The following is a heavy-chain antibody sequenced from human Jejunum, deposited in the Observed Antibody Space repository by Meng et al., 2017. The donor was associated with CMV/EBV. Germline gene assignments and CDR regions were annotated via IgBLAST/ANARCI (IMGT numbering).Heavy chain of an antibody. V-gene: IGHV3-66*01. D-gene: IGHD5-18*01. CDR3: AREGTTLVTYDY. CDR2: IYGGGST. J-gene: IGHJ4*02. CDR1: GFTVSNSY. Sequence: EVQWGVSGGGLRQPGGSLRLSWAAPGFTVSNSYMSWVRQAPGKGLEWVSVIYGGGSTYYADSVKGRFTISRDSSKNTLYLQMNSLRAEDTAVYYCAREGTTLVTYDYWGQGTLVTVSS.